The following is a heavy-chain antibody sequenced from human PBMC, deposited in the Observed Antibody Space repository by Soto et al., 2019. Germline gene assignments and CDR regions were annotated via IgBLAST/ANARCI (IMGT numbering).Heavy chain of an antibody. J-gene: IGHJ4*02. Sequence: GGSLRLSCASSGFTFSSYGMHWVRQAPGKGLEWVAVIWYDGSNKYYADSVKGRFTISRDNSKNTLYLQMNSLRAEDTAVYYCARDFYDDSSGYSRPGYYLDYWGQGTLVTVPS. CDR1: GFTFSSYG. V-gene: IGHV3-33*01. D-gene: IGHD3-22*01. CDR2: IWYDGSNK. CDR3: ARDFYDDSSGYSRPGYYLDY.